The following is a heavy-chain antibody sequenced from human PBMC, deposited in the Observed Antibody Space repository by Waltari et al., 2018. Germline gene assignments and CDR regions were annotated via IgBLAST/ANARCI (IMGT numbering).Heavy chain of an antibody. V-gene: IGHV3-21*02. CDR1: GFNFNIYS. D-gene: IGHD1-26*01. CDR3: ARPQADTGTYKIAFQI. J-gene: IGHJ3*02. CDR2: ISSGSSYI. Sequence: QLAESGGGLVRPGGSLRLSCAASGFNFNIYSLIWVRQAPGKGREWVSSISSGSSYIYYADSVKGRFTVSRDNIQNSVFLDMTGLRVDDTAMYYCARPQADTGTYKIAFQIWGQGTMVTVST.